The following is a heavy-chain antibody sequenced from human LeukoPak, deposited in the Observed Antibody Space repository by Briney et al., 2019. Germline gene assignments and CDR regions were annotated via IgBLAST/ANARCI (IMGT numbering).Heavy chain of an antibody. CDR2: INHSGST. V-gene: IGHV4-34*01. J-gene: IGHJ6*03. Sequence: PGGSLRLSCAASGFTFSNAWMSWVRQPPGKGLEWIGEINHSGSTNYNPSLKSRVTISVDTSKNQFSLKLSSVTAADTAVYYCARRRRDMVRGVSGYYYYMDVWGKGTTVTISS. CDR3: ARRRRDMVRGVSGYYYYMDV. D-gene: IGHD3-10*01. CDR1: GFTFSNAW.